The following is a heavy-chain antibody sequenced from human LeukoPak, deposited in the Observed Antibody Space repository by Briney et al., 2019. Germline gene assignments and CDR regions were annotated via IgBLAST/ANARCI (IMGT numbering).Heavy chain of an antibody. CDR3: ASGQEGYHGI. CDR1: GGSINGYF. Sequence: PSETLSLTCTVSGGSINGYFWTWIRQPAGKGLEWIGRIYTSGGTIYNPSLKGRVTMSVDTSKNQLSLKLTSMTVADTAVYYCASGQEGYHGIWGQGTLVTVSS. CDR2: IYTSGGT. D-gene: IGHD5-18*01. V-gene: IGHV4-4*07. J-gene: IGHJ4*02.